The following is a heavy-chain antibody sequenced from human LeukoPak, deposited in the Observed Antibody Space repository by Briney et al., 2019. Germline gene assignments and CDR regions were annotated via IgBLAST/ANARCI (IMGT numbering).Heavy chain of an antibody. V-gene: IGHV4-59*01. Sequence: SETLSLTCTVSGGSMSGYYWSCLRQPPGKGLEWVRHLYYSGSTNYNPSLKSRVTISVDTSKNQFSLRLSSVTAADTAVYYCARGIGYSAYWGQGTLVTVSS. CDR1: GGSMSGYY. CDR2: LYYSGST. CDR3: ARGIGYSAY. J-gene: IGHJ4*02. D-gene: IGHD5-24*01.